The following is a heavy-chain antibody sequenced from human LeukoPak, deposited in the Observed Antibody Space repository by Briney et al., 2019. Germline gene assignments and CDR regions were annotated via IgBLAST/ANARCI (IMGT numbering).Heavy chain of an antibody. Sequence: GGSLRLSCAASGFTFSSYWMHWVRHAPGKGLVWVSRINSDGSSTSYADSVKGRFTISRDNAKNTLYLQMNSLRAEDTAVYYCASWSSSFWFDPWGQGTLVTVSS. CDR1: GFTFSSYW. CDR3: ASWSSSFWFDP. D-gene: IGHD6-13*01. CDR2: INSDGSST. V-gene: IGHV3-74*01. J-gene: IGHJ5*02.